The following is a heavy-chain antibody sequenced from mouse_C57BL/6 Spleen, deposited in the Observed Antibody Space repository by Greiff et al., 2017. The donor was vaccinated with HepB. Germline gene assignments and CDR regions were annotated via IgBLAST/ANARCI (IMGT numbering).Heavy chain of an antibody. D-gene: IGHD2-4*01. CDR1: GYTFTDYN. CDR3: ARSYYDFFDY. J-gene: IGHJ2*01. Sequence: EVQVVESGPELVKPGASVKMSCKASGYTFTDYNMHWVKQSHGKSLEWIGYINPNNGGTSYNQKFKGKATLTVNKSSSTAYMELRSLTSEDSAVYYCARSYYDFFDYWGQGTTLTVSS. V-gene: IGHV1-22*01. CDR2: INPNNGGT.